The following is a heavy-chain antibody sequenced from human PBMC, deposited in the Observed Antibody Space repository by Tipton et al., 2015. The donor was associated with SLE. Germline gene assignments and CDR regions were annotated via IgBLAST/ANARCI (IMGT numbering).Heavy chain of an antibody. CDR2: ISGSGGST. V-gene: IGHV3-23*01. D-gene: IGHD3-3*01. CDR1: GLTFSSYW. Sequence: SLRLSCVASGLTFSSYWMTWVRQAPGKGLEWVSAISGSGGSTYYADSVKGRFTISRDNSKNTLYLQMNSLRAEDTAVYYCAKLWSVGVVIRAGAFDIWGQGTMVTVSS. J-gene: IGHJ3*02. CDR3: AKLWSVGVVIRAGAFDI.